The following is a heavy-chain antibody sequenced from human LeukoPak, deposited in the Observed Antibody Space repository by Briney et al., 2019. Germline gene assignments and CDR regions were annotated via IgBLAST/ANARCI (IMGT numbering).Heavy chain of an antibody. V-gene: IGHV3-23*01. Sequence: GGSLRLSCAASGFTFTNYAMNWVRQAPGKGLEWVSSISGTVGTTYCADSVKGRFTISRDNSKNTLFLQIDSLRAEDTAVYYCAKGRCSGGSCYGRGFDYWGQGTLVTASS. J-gene: IGHJ4*02. CDR3: AKGRCSGGSCYGRGFDY. CDR1: GFTFTNYA. CDR2: ISGTVGTT. D-gene: IGHD2-15*01.